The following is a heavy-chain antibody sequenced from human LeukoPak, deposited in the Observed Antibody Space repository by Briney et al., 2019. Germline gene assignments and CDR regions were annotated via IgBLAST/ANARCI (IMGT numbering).Heavy chain of an antibody. V-gene: IGHV3-7*01. Sequence: PGGSLRLSCAASGFTFSSYWMSWVRQAPGKGLEWVANIKQGGSEKYYVDSVKGRFTISRDNAKNSLYLQMNSLRAEDTAVYYCARDNDSGWYDYFDYWGQGTLVTVSS. J-gene: IGHJ4*02. D-gene: IGHD6-19*01. CDR3: ARDNDSGWYDYFDY. CDR1: GFTFSSYW. CDR2: IKQGGSEK.